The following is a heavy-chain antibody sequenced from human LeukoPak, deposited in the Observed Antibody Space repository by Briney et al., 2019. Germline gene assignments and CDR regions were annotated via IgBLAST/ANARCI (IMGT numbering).Heavy chain of an antibody. CDR3: ARLQVIVGSGGGGGWFGA. J-gene: IGHJ5*02. D-gene: IGHD2-21*01. CDR1: GGSISSYY. V-gene: IGHV4-59*01. Sequence: SETLSLTCTVSGGSISSYYWSWIRQPPGKGLEWIGYIYYSGSTNYNPSLKSRVTISVDTSKNQFSLKLSSVTAADTAVYYCARLQVIVGSGGGGGWFGAWGRGTLVTV. CDR2: IYYSGST.